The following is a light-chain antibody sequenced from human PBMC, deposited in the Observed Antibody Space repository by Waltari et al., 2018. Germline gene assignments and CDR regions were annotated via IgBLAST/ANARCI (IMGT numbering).Light chain of an antibody. Sequence: QSVLTQPPSASGTPGQRVTIPCSGSSSNIGSSFVCWYQHRPGTAPKLRIYRNDRRPAGVPDRFSGSRSGTSASLAISGPRSEDEADYYCAAWDDSLTVRFGGGTKLTVL. CDR3: AAWDDSLTVR. CDR1: SSNIGSSF. V-gene: IGLV1-47*01. J-gene: IGLJ3*02. CDR2: RND.